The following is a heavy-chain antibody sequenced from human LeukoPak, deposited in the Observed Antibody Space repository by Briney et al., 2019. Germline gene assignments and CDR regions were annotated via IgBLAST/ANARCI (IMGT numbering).Heavy chain of an antibody. D-gene: IGHD5-12*01. CDR2: ISWEGGTI. J-gene: IGHJ4*02. CDR1: GFTFDDYT. Sequence: GGSLRLSCAASGFTFDDYTMHGVRQGPGKGLEWVSLISWEGGTISYADSVKGRFTISRDNSKNSLYLQMNSLRTEDTALYYCAKDMSGYSGLDYWGQGTLVTVSS. CDR3: AKDMSGYSGLDY. V-gene: IGHV3-43*01.